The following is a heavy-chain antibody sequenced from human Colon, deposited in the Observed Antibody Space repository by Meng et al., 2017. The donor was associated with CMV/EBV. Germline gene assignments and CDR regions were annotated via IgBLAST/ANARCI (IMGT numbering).Heavy chain of an antibody. CDR1: GGSVSTYC. V-gene: IGHV4-59*02. Sequence: SETLSLTCPVSGGSVSTYCWGWIRQPPGKGLEWVESIYNSVSTNSNPSLKSRVTISVDTSTNQFSLKLRSVTAADTAVYYCARVLDFWGGYYGANWFDSWGQGTLVTVSS. D-gene: IGHD3-3*01. J-gene: IGHJ5*01. CDR2: IYNSVST. CDR3: ARVLDFWGGYYGANWFDS.